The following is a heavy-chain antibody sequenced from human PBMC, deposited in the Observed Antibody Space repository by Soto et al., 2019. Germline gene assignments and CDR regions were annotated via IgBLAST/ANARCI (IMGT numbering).Heavy chain of an antibody. Sequence: PSEXLSLXXTVSXGSXXSNSXXXXXXXXPPGKGLEWIGNIYYSGTTYYNPSLKSRVTISVDTSKNQFSLKLSSVTAADTAVYYCARHKGGYYSGVDVWGQGTTVTVSS. D-gene: IGHD3-16*01. CDR1: XGSXXSNSXX. J-gene: IGHJ6*02. CDR2: IYYSGTT. CDR3: ARHKGGYYSGVDV. V-gene: IGHV4-39*01.